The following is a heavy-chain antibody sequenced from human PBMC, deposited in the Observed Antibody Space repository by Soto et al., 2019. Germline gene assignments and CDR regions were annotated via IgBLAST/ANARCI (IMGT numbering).Heavy chain of an antibody. V-gene: IGHV3-33*01. CDR3: ARYDRGSEDYGMDV. Sequence: QVQLVESGGGVVQPGRSLRLSCAASGFTFSSYGMHWVRQAPGKGLEWVAVIWYDGSNKYYADSVKGRFTISRDNSKNTLYLQMNSLRAEDTAVYYCARYDRGSEDYGMDVWGQGTTVTVSS. CDR2: IWYDGSNK. J-gene: IGHJ6*02. CDR1: GFTFSSYG. D-gene: IGHD3-10*02.